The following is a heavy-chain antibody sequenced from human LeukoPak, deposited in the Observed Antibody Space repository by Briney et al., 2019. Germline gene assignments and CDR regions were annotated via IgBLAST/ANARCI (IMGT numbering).Heavy chain of an antibody. CDR2: INPNSGGT. J-gene: IGHJ4*02. D-gene: IGHD3-22*01. V-gene: IGHV1-2*02. CDR3: AQTPSGYWWTLGY. CDR1: GYTFTGYY. Sequence: GASVKVSCKASGYTFTGYYMHWVRQAPGQGLEWMGWINPNSGGTNYAQKFQGRVAMTRDTSISTAYMELSRLRSDDTAVYYCAQTPSGYWWTLGYWGQGTLVTVSS.